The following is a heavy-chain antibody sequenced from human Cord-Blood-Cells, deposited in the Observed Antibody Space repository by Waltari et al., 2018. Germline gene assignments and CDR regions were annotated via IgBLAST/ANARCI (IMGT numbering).Heavy chain of an antibody. V-gene: IGHV1-3*01. CDR1: GYTFTSYA. Sequence: QVQLVQSGAEVKKPGASVKVSCKASGYTFTSYAMHWVRQAPGQRLERMGWINAGNGNTKYSQKFQGRVTITRDTSASTAYMELSSLRSEDTAVYYCARVLGSCSSTSCYLNWFDPWGQGTLVTVSS. CDR2: INAGNGNT. D-gene: IGHD2-2*01. J-gene: IGHJ5*02. CDR3: ARVLGSCSSTSCYLNWFDP.